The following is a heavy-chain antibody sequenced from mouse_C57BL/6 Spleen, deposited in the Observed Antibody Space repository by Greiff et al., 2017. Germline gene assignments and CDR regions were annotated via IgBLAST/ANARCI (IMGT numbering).Heavy chain of an antibody. J-gene: IGHJ2*01. CDR1: GYTFTDYY. D-gene: IGHD2-3*01. CDR3: ASSLYDGYYVFDY. CDR2: INPNNGGT. Sequence: EVQLQQSGPELVKPGASVKISCKASGYTFTDYYMNWVKQSHGKSLEWIGDINPNNGGTSYNQKFKGKATLTVDKSSSTAYMGLRNLTSEDSAVYYCASSLYDGYYVFDYWGQGTTLTVSS. V-gene: IGHV1-26*01.